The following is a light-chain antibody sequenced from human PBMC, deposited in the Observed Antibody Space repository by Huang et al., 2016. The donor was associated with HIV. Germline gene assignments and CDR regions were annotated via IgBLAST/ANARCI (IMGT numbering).Light chain of an antibody. CDR1: QSVSSY. V-gene: IGKV3D-11*02. J-gene: IGKJ4*01. CDR3: QQRSNWPLT. CDR2: DAS. Sequence: EIVLTQSPATLSLSPGERVTLSCRASQSVSSYLAWYQQKPGQAPRLLIYDASNRATGIPARFSGSGPGTDFTLIISSLEPEDFAVYYCQQRSNWPLTFGGGTKVEIK.